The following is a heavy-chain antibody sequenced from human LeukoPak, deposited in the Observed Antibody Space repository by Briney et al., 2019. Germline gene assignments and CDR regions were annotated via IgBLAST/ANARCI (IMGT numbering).Heavy chain of an antibody. Sequence: SVKVSCKASGGTFSSYAISWVRQAPGQGLEWMGRIIPILGIANYAQKFQGRVTITADKSTSTAYMELSSLRSEDTAVYYCARDRYYGSGSPINPGDQYYFDYWGQGTLVTVSS. D-gene: IGHD3-10*01. CDR3: ARDRYYGSGSPINPGDQYYFDY. CDR2: IIPILGIA. CDR1: GGTFSSYA. J-gene: IGHJ4*02. V-gene: IGHV1-69*04.